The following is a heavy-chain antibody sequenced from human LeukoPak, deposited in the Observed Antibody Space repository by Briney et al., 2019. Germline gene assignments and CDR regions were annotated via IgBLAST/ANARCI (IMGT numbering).Heavy chain of an antibody. CDR3: ARDSRKDWFDP. D-gene: IGHD2/OR15-2a*01. V-gene: IGHV4-4*02. CDR2: IYHSGST. Sequence: PSGTLSLTCAVSGASISSNNWWWSWVRQPPGKGLEWIGEIYHSGSTNYNPSLKSRVTMSVDKSKNQFSLKLSSVTAADTAVYYCARDSRKDWFDPWGQGTLVTVSS. CDR1: GASISSNNW. J-gene: IGHJ5*02.